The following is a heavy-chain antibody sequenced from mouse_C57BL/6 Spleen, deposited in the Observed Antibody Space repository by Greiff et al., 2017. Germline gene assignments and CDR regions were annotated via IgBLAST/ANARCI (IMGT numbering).Heavy chain of an antibody. CDR2: IDPEDGET. CDR1: GFNITDYY. CDR3: ASQDYCGSSQYYLDY. J-gene: IGHJ2*01. V-gene: IGHV14-2*01. D-gene: IGHD1-1*01. Sequence: VQLQQPGAELVKPGASVKLSCTASGFNITDYYMHWVKQRPEQGLEWIGRIDPEDGETKYAPKFQGKATITADTSSNTAYLQLSSLTSGDTAVYYWASQDYCGSSQYYLDYWGQGTTLTVSS.